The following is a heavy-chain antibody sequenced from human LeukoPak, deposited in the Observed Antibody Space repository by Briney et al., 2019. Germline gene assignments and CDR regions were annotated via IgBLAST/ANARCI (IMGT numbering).Heavy chain of an antibody. CDR3: ARDWAHGSGSFSSLFDY. CDR2: INPNSGGT. V-gene: IGHV1-2*02. J-gene: IGHJ4*02. Sequence: VSVKVSCKASGYTFTGYYMHWVRQAPGQGLEWMGWINPNSGGTSYAQKFQGRVTMTRDTSISTGYMELSWLRSDDTAVYYCARDWAHGSGSFSSLFDYWGQGTLVTVSS. D-gene: IGHD3-10*01. CDR1: GYTFTGYY.